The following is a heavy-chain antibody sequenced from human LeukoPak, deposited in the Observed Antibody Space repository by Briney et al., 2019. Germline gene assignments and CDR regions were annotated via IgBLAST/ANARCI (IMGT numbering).Heavy chain of an antibody. Sequence: PGGSLRLSCSASGFTFSSYAMHWVRQAPGKRLQYVSAISSDGSVTYYAVSVKGRFTISRDNSKNTLYLQMSSLRAEDTAVYYCVKGRDAAAGLGFVYWGQGTLVTVSS. CDR1: GFTFSSYA. V-gene: IGHV3-64D*06. J-gene: IGHJ4*02. CDR2: ISSDGSVT. CDR3: VKGRDAAAGLGFVY. D-gene: IGHD6-13*01.